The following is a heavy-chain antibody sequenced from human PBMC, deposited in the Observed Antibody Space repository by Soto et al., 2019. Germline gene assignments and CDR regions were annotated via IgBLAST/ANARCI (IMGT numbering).Heavy chain of an antibody. CDR2: INPNGGST. J-gene: IGHJ4*02. CDR3: ARAIPHFDY. V-gene: IGHV1-46*01. Sequence: QVQLVQSGAEVKEPGASVKISCKPSGYSFTSFYMHWVRQAPGQGLEWMGTINPNGGSTTYAQKFQGRVTITRDTSTSTLYMDLSGLRSEDTAVYSCARAIPHFDYWGQGTLVTVSS. CDR1: GYSFTSFY. D-gene: IGHD2-21*01.